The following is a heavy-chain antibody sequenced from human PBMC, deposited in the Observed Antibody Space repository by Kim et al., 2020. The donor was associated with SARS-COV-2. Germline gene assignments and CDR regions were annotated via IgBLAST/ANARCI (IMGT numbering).Heavy chain of an antibody. CDR3: ARFSGYGDYYYYGMDV. J-gene: IGHJ6*02. Sequence: SETLSLTCTVSGGSISSSSYYWGWIRQPPGKGLEWIGSIYYSGSTYYNPSLKSRVTISVDTSKNQFSLKLSSVTAADTAVYYCARFSGYGDYYYYGMDVWGQGPRSPSP. D-gene: IGHD5-12*01. CDR1: GGSISSSSYY. V-gene: IGHV4-39*01. CDR2: IYYSGST.